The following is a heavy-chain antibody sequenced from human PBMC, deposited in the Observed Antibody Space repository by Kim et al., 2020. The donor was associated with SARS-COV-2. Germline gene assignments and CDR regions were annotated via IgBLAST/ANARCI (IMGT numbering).Heavy chain of an antibody. CDR2: IDPSDSYT. Sequence: GESLKISCKGSGYGFTSYWISWVRQMPGKGLEWMGRIDPSDSYTNYSPSFQGHVTISADKSISTAYLQWSSLKASDTAMYYCAGYCSSTSCYVLDYYGMDVWGQGTTVTVSS. V-gene: IGHV5-10-1*01. D-gene: IGHD2-2*01. CDR3: AGYCSSTSCYVLDYYGMDV. J-gene: IGHJ6*02. CDR1: GYGFTSYW.